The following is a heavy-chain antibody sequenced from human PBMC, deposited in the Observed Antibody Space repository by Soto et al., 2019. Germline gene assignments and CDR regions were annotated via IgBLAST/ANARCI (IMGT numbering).Heavy chain of an antibody. J-gene: IGHJ6*02. CDR3: ARDLVTIFGVVIRYLGMDV. V-gene: IGHV1-46*01. CDR2: INPSGGST. D-gene: IGHD3-3*01. Sequence: XSVQVSCKGSVYTFTGYYMHWVRQAPGQGLEWMGIINPSGGSTSYAQKFQGRVTMTRDTSTSTVYMELSSLRSEDTDVYYCARDLVTIFGVVIRYLGMDVWGQGSTVTVSS. CDR1: VYTFTGYY.